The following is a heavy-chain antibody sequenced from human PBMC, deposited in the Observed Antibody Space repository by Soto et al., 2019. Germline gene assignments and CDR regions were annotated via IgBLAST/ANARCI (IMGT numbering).Heavy chain of an antibody. CDR1: GLSITDSEMG. Sequence: QVTLKESGPVLVNPTETLTLRCTVSGLSITDSEMGVSWIRQPPGQPLEWLAHIDSSGEKSYRTFLKSRLAISKDTSMSQIVLTMTNMDPADTATYYCARRHLAVAVSPWFDPWGQGIPVTVSS. J-gene: IGHJ5*02. CDR2: IDSSGEK. V-gene: IGHV2-26*01. D-gene: IGHD6-19*01. CDR3: ARRHLAVAVSPWFDP.